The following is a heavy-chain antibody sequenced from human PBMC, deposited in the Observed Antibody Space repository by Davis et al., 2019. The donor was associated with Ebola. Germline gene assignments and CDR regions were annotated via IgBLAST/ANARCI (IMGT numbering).Heavy chain of an antibody. D-gene: IGHD3-22*01. Sequence: GESLKISCAASGFTFSSYAMSWVRQAPGKGLEWVSAISGSGGSTYYADSVKGRFTISRDNSKNTLYLQMNSLRAEDTAVYYCAKSGRYYYDSSGYYQDYWGQGTLVTVSS. V-gene: IGHV3-23*01. CDR1: GFTFSSYA. CDR3: AKSGRYYYDSSGYYQDY. CDR2: ISGSGGST. J-gene: IGHJ4*02.